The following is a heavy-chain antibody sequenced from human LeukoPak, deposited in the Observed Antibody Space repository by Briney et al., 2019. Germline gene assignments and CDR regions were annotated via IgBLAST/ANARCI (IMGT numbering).Heavy chain of an antibody. CDR1: GFTFSSYW. CDR2: ISYDGSNK. D-gene: IGHD6-19*01. J-gene: IGHJ4*02. CDR3: AKDVGSGWYYLDY. Sequence: PGGSLRLSCAASGFTFSSYWMSWVRQAPGKGLEWVAVISYDGSNKYYADSVKGRFTISRDNSKNTLYLQMNSLRAEDTAVYYCAKDVGSGWYYLDYWGQGTLVTVSS. V-gene: IGHV3-30*18.